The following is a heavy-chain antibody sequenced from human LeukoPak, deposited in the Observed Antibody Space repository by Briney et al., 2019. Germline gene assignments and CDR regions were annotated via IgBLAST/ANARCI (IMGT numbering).Heavy chain of an antibody. J-gene: IGHJ6*03. CDR3: ARAAPYNWKNYYYMDV. D-gene: IGHD1-20*01. CDR1: GYTFTSYG. V-gene: IGHV1-18*01. Sequence: ASVEVSCKASGYTFTSYGISWVRQAPGQGLEWMGWISAYNGNTNYAQKLQGRVTMTTDTSTSTAYMELRSLRSDDTAVYYCARAAPYNWKNYYYMDVWGKGTTVTVSS. CDR2: ISAYNGNT.